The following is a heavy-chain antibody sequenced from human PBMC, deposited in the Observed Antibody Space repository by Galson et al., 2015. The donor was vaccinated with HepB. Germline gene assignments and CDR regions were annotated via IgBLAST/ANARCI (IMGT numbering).Heavy chain of an antibody. CDR2: ISAYNGNT. V-gene: IGHV1-18*01. Sequence: SVKVSCKASGGTFSSYAISWVRQAPGQGLEWMGWISAYNGNTNYAQKLQGRVTMTTDTSTSTAYMELRSLRSDDTAVYYCARDMYLTPVRQPGIAAAGTSSVYYWGQGTLVTVSS. J-gene: IGHJ4*02. D-gene: IGHD6-13*01. CDR3: ARDMYLTPVRQPGIAAAGTSSVYY. CDR1: GGTFSSYA.